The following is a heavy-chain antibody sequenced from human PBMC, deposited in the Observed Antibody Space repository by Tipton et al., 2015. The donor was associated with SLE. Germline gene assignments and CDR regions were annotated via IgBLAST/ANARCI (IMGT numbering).Heavy chain of an antibody. CDR2: IYHSGST. D-gene: IGHD3-22*01. V-gene: IGHV4-38-2*01. CDR3: ARDYYDSSGYYYYGMDV. Sequence: TLSLTCAVSGYSLSSGYYWGWMRLPPGKGLGWIGTIYHSGSTYYNPSLGSRVTISLDTSKNQFSLKLSSVTAADTAVYYCARDYYDSSGYYYYGMDVWGQGTTVTVSS. CDR1: GYSLSSGYY. J-gene: IGHJ6*02.